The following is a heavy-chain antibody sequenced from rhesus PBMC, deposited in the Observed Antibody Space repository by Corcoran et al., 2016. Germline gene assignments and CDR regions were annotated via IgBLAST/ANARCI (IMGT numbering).Heavy chain of an antibody. D-gene: IGHD5-12*01. CDR2: LSYRGGT. V-gene: IGHV4-122*02. J-gene: IGHJ4*01. Sequence: QLQLQESGPGLVKPSETLSLTCAVSGYSISSGYGWRWIRQPPGKGLEWIGYLSYRGGTSDNPTIKSRVTISRDTSKNQFSLKLSAVTAADTAVYYWARVDTATETFDYWGQGVLVTVSS. CDR3: ARVDTATETFDY. CDR1: GYSISSGYG.